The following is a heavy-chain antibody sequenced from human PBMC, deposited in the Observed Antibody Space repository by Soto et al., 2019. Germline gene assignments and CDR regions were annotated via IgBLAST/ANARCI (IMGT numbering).Heavy chain of an antibody. CDR1: GFTFSSYS. CDR2: ISSSSSYI. CDR3: ARDHARIGLDY. J-gene: IGHJ4*02. D-gene: IGHD2-15*01. V-gene: IGHV3-21*01. Sequence: GESLKISCAASGFTFSSYSMNWVRQAPGKGLEWVSSISSSSSYIYYADSVKGRFTISRDNAKNSLYLQMNSLRAEDTAVYYCARDHARIGLDYWGQGTLVTVSS.